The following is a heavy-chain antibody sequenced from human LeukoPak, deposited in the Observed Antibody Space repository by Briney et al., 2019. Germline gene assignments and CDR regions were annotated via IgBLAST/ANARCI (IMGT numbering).Heavy chain of an antibody. CDR1: GFTFSTYW. V-gene: IGHV3-74*03. CDR2: LSGDGSST. D-gene: IGHD6-19*01. CDR3: AREPGDSSGWSE. J-gene: IGHJ4*02. Sequence: GGSLRLSCAASGFTFSTYWMHWVRQAPGKGLLWVSRLSGDGSSTKYADSLKGRFTISRDNAKNTLYLQMNSLRAEDTAVYYCAREPGDSSGWSEWGQGTLVTVSS.